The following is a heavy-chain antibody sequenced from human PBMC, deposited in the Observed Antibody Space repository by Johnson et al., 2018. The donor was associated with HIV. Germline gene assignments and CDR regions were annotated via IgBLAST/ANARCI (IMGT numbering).Heavy chain of an antibody. V-gene: IGHV3-20*04. CDR2: INWNGCST. D-gene: IGHD6-19*01. CDR1: GFTFDDYD. Sequence: VQLVESGGGVIRPGGSLRLSCAASGFTFDDYDMSWVRQAPGMGLEWVSGINWNGCSTGYADSVKGRFTISRDNAKNSLYLQMNSLRAEDTAVYYCAKGLAVSPWADAFDIWGQGTMVTVSS. J-gene: IGHJ3*02. CDR3: AKGLAVSPWADAFDI.